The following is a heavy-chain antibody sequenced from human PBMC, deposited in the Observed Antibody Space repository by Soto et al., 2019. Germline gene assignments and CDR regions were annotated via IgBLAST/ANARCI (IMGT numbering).Heavy chain of an antibody. D-gene: IGHD3-9*01. CDR2: SFYSGKT. CDR1: GVSVSLYY. V-gene: IGHV4-59*08. Sequence: PSETLSLTCTVSGVSVSLYYWSWIRQPPGKGLEWIAYSFYSGKTDYNPSLKSRVAISVDTSKNQFSLKLNSVTAADTAVYYCVIHAPDFDWSSQFDYRGQRTPVTGSS. CDR3: VIHAPDFDWSSQFDY. J-gene: IGHJ4*02.